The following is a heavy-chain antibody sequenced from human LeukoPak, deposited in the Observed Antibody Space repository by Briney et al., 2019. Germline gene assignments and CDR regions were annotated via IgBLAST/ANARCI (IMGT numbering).Heavy chain of an antibody. J-gene: IGHJ2*01. CDR3: ARGRYGDYVGYFEL. V-gene: IGHV4-59*01. CDR2: IYYSGST. D-gene: IGHD4-17*01. Sequence: SETLSLTCTVSGGSISSYYWSWIRQPPGKGLEWIGYIYYSGSTNYSPSLKSRVTISVDTSKNQFSLKLSSVTAADTAVYYCARGRYGDYVGYFELWGRGTLVTVSS. CDR1: GGSISSYY.